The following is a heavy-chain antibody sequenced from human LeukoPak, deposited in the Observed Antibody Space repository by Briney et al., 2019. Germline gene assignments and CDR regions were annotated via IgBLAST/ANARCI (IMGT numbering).Heavy chain of an antibody. CDR3: AKVTDYYYYYYGVDV. CDR1: GFTFSSYA. V-gene: IGHV3-23*01. D-gene: IGHD3-16*01. J-gene: IGHJ6*02. Sequence: GGSLRLSCAASGFTFSSYAMSWVRQAPGKGLEWVSAISGSGGSTYYADSVKGRFTISRDNSKNTLYLQMNSLRAEDTAVYYCAKVTDYYYYYYGVDVWGQGTTVTVSS. CDR2: ISGSGGST.